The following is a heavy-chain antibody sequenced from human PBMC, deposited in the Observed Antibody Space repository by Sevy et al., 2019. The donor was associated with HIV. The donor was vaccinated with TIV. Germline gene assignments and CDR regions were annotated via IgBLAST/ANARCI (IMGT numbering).Heavy chain of an antibody. D-gene: IGHD2-15*01. J-gene: IGHJ3*02. V-gene: IGHV3-53*01. CDR3: ARDLGYCSGGRCYDYAFDI. CDR2: IYSGGST. Sequence: GGSLRLSCAASGFTVSSNYMSWVRQAPGKGLEWVSVIYSGGSTYYADSVKGRFTISRDNSKNTLYLQMNSLRAEDTAVYYCARDLGYCSGGRCYDYAFDIWVQGTMVTVSS. CDR1: GFTVSSNY.